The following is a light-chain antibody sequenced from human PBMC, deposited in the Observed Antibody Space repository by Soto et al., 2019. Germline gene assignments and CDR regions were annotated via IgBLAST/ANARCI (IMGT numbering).Light chain of an antibody. J-gene: IGKJ1*01. CDR2: GAS. V-gene: IGKV3-20*01. Sequence: EIVLTQSPGTLSLSPGERATLSCRASQSVSSSYLAWYQQKPGQAPRLLIYGASSRATGIPDRFSGSGSGTDFTLTISRLEPEDVAVYYCQQYGSSPWTFGQGTTVDIK. CDR1: QSVSSSY. CDR3: QQYGSSPWT.